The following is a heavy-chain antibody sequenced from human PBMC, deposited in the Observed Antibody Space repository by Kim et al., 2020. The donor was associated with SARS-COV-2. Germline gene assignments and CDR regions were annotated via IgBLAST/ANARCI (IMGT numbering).Heavy chain of an antibody. CDR3: VITNTFYY. J-gene: IGHJ4*02. D-gene: IGHD3-22*01. CDR2: IKLDGSEK. V-gene: IGHV3-7*05. Sequence: GGSLRLSCAASGFSFRSYWMSWVRQAPGKGLECVANIKLDGSEKNYVDSVKGRFTISRDNAKNSLSLQMNSLRADDTAVYYCVITNTFYYWGQGTLFTVS. CDR1: GFSFRSYW.